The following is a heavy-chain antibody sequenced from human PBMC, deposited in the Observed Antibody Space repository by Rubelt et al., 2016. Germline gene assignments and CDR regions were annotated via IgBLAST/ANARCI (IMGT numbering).Heavy chain of an antibody. J-gene: IGHJ6*02. V-gene: IGHV3-23*04. CDR3: VRDRYASASGGMDV. D-gene: IGHD3-10*01. Sequence: EVQVVESGGDLVQPGGSLRLSCAASGFTVRTHGLTWVRQAPGKGLEWVSSISVSGANTYYADSVKGRFTISRDISKNTLFRQRNSLRAEDTAVYYCVRDRYASASGGMDVWGQGTTVTVSS. CDR1: GFTVRTHG. CDR2: ISVSGANT.